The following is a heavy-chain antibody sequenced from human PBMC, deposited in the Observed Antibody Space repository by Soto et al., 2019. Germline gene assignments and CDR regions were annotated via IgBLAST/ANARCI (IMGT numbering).Heavy chain of an antibody. J-gene: IGHJ3*02. CDR3: ARGDGQPVLTDAFDI. D-gene: IGHD6-6*01. V-gene: IGHV1-18*01. Sequence: GASVKVSCKASGFSFTNYGISWVRQAPGQGLEWMGWISGHNGNTNYAQKLQGRVTMTRNTSTNTAYMELRSLRSEDTAVHYCARGDGQPVLTDAFDIWCQGTMVTVSS. CDR1: GFSFTNYG. CDR2: ISGHNGNT.